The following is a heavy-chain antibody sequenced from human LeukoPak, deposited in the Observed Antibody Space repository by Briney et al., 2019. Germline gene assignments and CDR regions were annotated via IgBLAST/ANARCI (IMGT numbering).Heavy chain of an antibody. V-gene: IGHV1-8*01. J-gene: IGHJ4*02. Sequence: ASAKVSCKASGYTFTSYDINWVRHATGQGLWWMGWMNPNSGNTGYAQKFKGRVTMTRNTSISTAYMELSSLRSEDTAVYYCARVATRYSSGWFRDYWGQGTLVTVSS. CDR3: ARVATRYSSGWFRDY. D-gene: IGHD6-19*01. CDR2: MNPNSGNT. CDR1: GYTFTSYD.